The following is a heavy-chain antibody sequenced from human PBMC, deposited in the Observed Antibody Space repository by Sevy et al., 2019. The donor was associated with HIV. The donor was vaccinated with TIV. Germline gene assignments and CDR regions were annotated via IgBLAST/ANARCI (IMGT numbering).Heavy chain of an antibody. J-gene: IGHJ4*02. CDR1: GFTFRTYS. V-gene: IGHV3-21*04. D-gene: IGHD3-3*01. CDR3: ATDFTIFGVVSGIDY. CDR2: LSDDSRYI. Sequence: GGSLRLSCAASGFTFRTYSMNWVRRAPGKGLEWLSYLSDDSRYIYYSDSVKGRFTISRANAKNLLYLQMNNLRVEDTAIYYCATDFTIFGVVSGIDYWGQGNLVTVSS.